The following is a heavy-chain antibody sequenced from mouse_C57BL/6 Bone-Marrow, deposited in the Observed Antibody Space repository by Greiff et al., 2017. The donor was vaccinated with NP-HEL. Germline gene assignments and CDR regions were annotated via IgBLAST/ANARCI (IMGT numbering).Heavy chain of an antibody. D-gene: IGHD2-1*01. CDR3: ARGGYYGNWRDPFDY. J-gene: IGHJ2*01. V-gene: IGHV5-16*01. CDR2: INYDGSST. CDR1: GFTFSDYY. Sequence: EVKVVESEGGLVQPGSSMKLSCTASGFTFSDYYMAWVRQVPEKGLEWVANINYDGSSTNYLDSLKSRFIISRDNAKNILYLQMSSLKSEDTATYYCARGGYYGNWRDPFDYWGQGTTLTVSS.